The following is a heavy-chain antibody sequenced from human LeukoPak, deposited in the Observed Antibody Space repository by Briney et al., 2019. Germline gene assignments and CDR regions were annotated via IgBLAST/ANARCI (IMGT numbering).Heavy chain of an antibody. CDR1: GFTFSSYW. CDR2: IKQDGSEK. V-gene: IGHV3-7*01. CDR3: ARERVYKLWFSGGGFGLDY. D-gene: IGHD5-18*01. Sequence: TGGSLRLSCAASGFTFSSYWMSWVRQAPGKGLEWVANIKQDGSEKYYVDSVKGRFTISRDNAKNSLYLRMNSLRAEDTAVYYCARERVYKLWFSGGGFGLDYWGQGTLVTVSS. J-gene: IGHJ4*02.